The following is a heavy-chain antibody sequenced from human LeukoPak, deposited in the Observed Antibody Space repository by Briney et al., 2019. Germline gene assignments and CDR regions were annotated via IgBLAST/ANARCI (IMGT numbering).Heavy chain of an antibody. CDR1: GGSISSTNW. V-gene: IGHV4-4*02. J-gene: IGHJ4*02. Sequence: SGTLSLTCAVPGGSISSTNWWSWVRQPPGKGLEWIGEIYHSGSTNYNPSLKSRVTISVDKSKNQLSLKLRSVTAADTAVYYCAKDLGGSSWWGQGTLVTVSS. D-gene: IGHD1-26*01. CDR2: IYHSGST. CDR3: AKDLGGSSW.